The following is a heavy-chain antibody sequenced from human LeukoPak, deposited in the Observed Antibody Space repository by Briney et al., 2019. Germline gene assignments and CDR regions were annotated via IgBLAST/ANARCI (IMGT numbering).Heavy chain of an antibody. D-gene: IGHD5-18*01. J-gene: IGHJ5*02. V-gene: IGHV3-7*01. CDR3: AGDAYSYGWGWFDP. CDR1: GFTFGDYA. CDR2: IKQDGSEK. Sequence: GGSLRLSCTGSGFTFGDYAISWVRQAPGKGLEWVANIKQDGSEKYYVDSVKGRFTISRDNAKNSLYLQMNSLRAEDTAVYYCAGDAYSYGWGWFDPWGQGTLVTVSS.